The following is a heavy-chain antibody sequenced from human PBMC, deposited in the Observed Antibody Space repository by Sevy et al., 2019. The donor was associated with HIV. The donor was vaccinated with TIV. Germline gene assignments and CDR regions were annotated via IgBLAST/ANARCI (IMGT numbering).Heavy chain of an antibody. CDR3: AKGSNYGSGSFIYYYMDV. D-gene: IGHD3-10*01. V-gene: IGHV3-23*01. CDR1: GFTFSNYG. Sequence: GGSLRLSCTASGFTFSNYGMSWVRQAPGRGLEWVSNISGGGGSTYYADSAKGRFTISRDNSKNTLYLRMNSLRAEDTAVYYCAKGSNYGSGSFIYYYMDVWGKGTTVTVSS. J-gene: IGHJ6*03. CDR2: ISGGGGST.